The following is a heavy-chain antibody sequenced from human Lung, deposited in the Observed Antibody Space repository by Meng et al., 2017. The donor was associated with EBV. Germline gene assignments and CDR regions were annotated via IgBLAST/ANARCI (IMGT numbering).Heavy chain of an antibody. J-gene: IGHJ4*02. CDR1: GGSVISGGYY. V-gene: IGHV4-31*03. CDR2: IYYTGSS. Sequence: QVQRQESGPGLVQPSQTLSLTCTVSGGSVISGGYYWSWIRQQPGKGPEWIGYIYYTGSSFYNPSLKSRVTISVDTSKNQFSLNLSSVTAADTAVYYCANAGRFGESLGDYWGQGILVTVSS. CDR3: ANAGRFGESLGDY. D-gene: IGHD3-10*01.